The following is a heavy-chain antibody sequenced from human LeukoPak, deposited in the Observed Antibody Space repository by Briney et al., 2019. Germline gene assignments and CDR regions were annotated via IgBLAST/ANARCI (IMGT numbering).Heavy chain of an antibody. Sequence: GGSLRLSCAASGFTFSSYWMHWARQAPGKGLEWVSAISGSGGSTYYADSVKGRFTISRDNSKNTLYLQMNSLRAEDTAVYYCAKGTSTVVTRGGWDYWGQGTLVTVSS. J-gene: IGHJ4*02. D-gene: IGHD4-23*01. V-gene: IGHV3-23*01. CDR3: AKGTSTVVTRGGWDY. CDR1: GFTFSSYW. CDR2: ISGSGGST.